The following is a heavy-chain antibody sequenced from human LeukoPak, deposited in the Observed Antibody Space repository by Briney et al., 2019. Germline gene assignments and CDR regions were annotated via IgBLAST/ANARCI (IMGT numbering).Heavy chain of an antibody. V-gene: IGHV4-34*01. CDR2: INHSGST. J-gene: IGHJ5*02. CDR1: GGSFSGYY. D-gene: IGHD3-10*01. Sequence: PSETLSLTCAVYGGSFSGYYWSWIRQPPGKGLEWIGEINHSGSTNYNPSLKSRVTISVDTSKNQFSLKLSSVTAADTAVYYCARDMGGGSGTFDRWGQGTLVTVSS. CDR3: ARDMGGGSGTFDR.